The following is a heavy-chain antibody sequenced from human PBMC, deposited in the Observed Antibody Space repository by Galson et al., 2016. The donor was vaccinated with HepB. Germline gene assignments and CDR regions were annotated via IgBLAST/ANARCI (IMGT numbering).Heavy chain of an antibody. J-gene: IGHJ4*02. CDR1: GFTFSLYR. V-gene: IGHV3-74*01. Sequence: SLRLSCAASGFTFSLYRMHWVRQAPGKGLVCVSRINSDGRSTTYADSVKGRFTISSDNAKNTLYLQMNSLRAEDTAVYYCAKEGGFGELLYPLDDWGQGTLVTVSS. CDR3: AKEGGFGELLYPLDD. CDR2: INSDGRST. D-gene: IGHD3-10*01.